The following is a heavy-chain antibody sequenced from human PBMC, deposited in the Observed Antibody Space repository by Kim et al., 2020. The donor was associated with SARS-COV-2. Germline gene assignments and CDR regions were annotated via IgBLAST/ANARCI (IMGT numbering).Heavy chain of an antibody. D-gene: IGHD5-12*01. J-gene: IGHJ4*02. CDR3: ATDLPTGYGSSAY. Sequence: YAQKSQGRLTITRDTSTSTVYLELSSLGSEDTAVYYCATDLPTGYGSSAYWGQGTLVTVSS. V-gene: IGHV1-46*01.